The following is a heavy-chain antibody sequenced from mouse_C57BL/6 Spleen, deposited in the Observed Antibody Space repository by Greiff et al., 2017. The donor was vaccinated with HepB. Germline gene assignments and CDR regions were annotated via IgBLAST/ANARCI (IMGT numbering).Heavy chain of an antibody. CDR2: IDPSDSYT. J-gene: IGHJ2*01. Sequence: QVQLQQPGAELVKPGASVKLSCKASGYTFTSYWMQWVKQRPGQGLEWIGEIDPSDSYTNYNQKFKGKATLTVDTSSSTAYMQLSSLTSEDSAVYYCARRWLLPNYFGYWGQGTTLTVSS. CDR1: GYTFTSYW. D-gene: IGHD2-3*01. V-gene: IGHV1-50*01. CDR3: ARRWLLPNYFGY.